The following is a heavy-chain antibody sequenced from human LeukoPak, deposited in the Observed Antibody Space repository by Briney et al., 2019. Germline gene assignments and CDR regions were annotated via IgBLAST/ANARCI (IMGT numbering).Heavy chain of an antibody. Sequence: GGSLRLSCAASGFTFSNYALIWVRQAPGKGLEWISAIGGTGNTYYADSVKGRFTIFRDNSKNTVYLQMNSLRAADTALYYCGKDPNGDYVGAFDFWGQGTMVTVSS. CDR1: GFTFSNYA. CDR3: GKDPNGDYVGAFDF. CDR2: IGGTGNT. J-gene: IGHJ3*01. V-gene: IGHV3-23*01. D-gene: IGHD4-17*01.